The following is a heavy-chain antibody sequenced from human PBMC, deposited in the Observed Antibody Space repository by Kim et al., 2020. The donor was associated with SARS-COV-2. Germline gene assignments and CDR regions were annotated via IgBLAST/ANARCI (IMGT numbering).Heavy chain of an antibody. V-gene: IGHV3-33*01. J-gene: IGHJ6*02. CDR1: GFTFSSYG. CDR3: ARVEGYSSSPAGVGWYYYYYGMDV. D-gene: IGHD6-6*01. Sequence: GGSLRLSCAASGFTFSSYGMHWVRQAPGKGLEWVAVIWYDGSNKYYADSVKGRFTISRDNSKNTLYLQMNSLRAEDTAVYYCARVEGYSSSPAGVGWYYYYYGMDVWGQGTTVTVSS. CDR2: IWYDGSNK.